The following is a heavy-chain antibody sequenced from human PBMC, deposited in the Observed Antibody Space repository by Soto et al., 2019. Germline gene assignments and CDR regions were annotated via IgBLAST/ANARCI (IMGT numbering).Heavy chain of an antibody. CDR3: ASKPIVYGDYYIDY. J-gene: IGHJ4*02. V-gene: IGHV3-48*01. CDR2: ISSSSSTI. Sequence: EVQLVESGGGLVQPGGSLRLSCAASGSTFSSYSMNWVRQAPGKGLEWVSYISSSSSTIYYADSVKGRFTISRDNAKNSLYLQMNSLRAEDTAVYYCASKPIVYGDYYIDYWGQGTLVTVSS. D-gene: IGHD4-17*01. CDR1: GSTFSSYS.